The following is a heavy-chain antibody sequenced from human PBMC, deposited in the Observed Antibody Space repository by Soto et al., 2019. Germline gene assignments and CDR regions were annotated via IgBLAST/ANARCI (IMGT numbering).Heavy chain of an antibody. J-gene: IGHJ4*02. V-gene: IGHV1-2*04. CDR1: GYTFTGSY. CDR2: INPNSGGT. D-gene: IGHD6-13*01. Sequence: GASVKVSCTASGYTFTGSYMHWVRQAPGQGLEWMGWINPNSGGTNYAQKFQGWVTMTRDTSISTAYMELSRLRSDDTAVYYCARGSFIAAAGMIDYWGQGTLVTVSS. CDR3: ARGSFIAAAGMIDY.